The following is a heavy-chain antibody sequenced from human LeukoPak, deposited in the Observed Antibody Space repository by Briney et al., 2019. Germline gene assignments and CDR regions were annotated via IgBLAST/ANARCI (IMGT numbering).Heavy chain of an antibody. Sequence: GGSLRLSCAASGFTFSSYGMHWVRQAPGKGLEWVAVISYDGTKKYYADSVKGRFTISRDNSKSTLYLQMNSLRAEDTAVYYCARALRPEFDYWGQGTLVTVSS. CDR1: GFTFSSYG. CDR3: ARALRPEFDY. V-gene: IGHV3-30*03. J-gene: IGHJ4*02. CDR2: ISYDGTKK.